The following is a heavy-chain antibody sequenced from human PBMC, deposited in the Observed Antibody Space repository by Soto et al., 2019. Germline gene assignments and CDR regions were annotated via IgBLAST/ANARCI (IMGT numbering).Heavy chain of an antibody. J-gene: IGHJ4*02. Sequence: PSETLSLTCTVSGGSMSGYSWSWIRQPPGRGLEWIGHISNSGTANYNPSLKSRVTMSVDTSKNQISLKVTSVTAADTAVYYCASDAAENYDESSGQPNWGQGTLVTVSS. CDR2: ISNSGTA. CDR3: ASDAAENYDESSGQPN. V-gene: IGHV4-59*01. CDR1: GGSMSGYS. D-gene: IGHD3-22*01.